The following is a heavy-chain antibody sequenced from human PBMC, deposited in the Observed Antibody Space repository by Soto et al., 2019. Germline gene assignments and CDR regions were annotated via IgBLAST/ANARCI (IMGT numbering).Heavy chain of an antibody. CDR1: GYTFTSYY. J-gene: IGHJ6*02. CDR3: AVIAAAGNYYYSGMDF. Sequence: GASVKVSCKASGYTFTSYYMHWVRQAPGQGLEWMGIINPSGGSTSYAQKFQGRVTMTRDTSTSTVYMELSSLRSEDTAVYYCAVIAAAGNYYYSGMDFWGQGTTGTVSS. D-gene: IGHD6-13*01. V-gene: IGHV1-46*01. CDR2: INPSGGST.